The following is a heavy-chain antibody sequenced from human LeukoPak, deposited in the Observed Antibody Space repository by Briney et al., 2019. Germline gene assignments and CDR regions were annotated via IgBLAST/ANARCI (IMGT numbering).Heavy chain of an antibody. V-gene: IGHV3-11*01. CDR2: ISSSIPI. CDR1: GFTFSDYY. D-gene: IGHD3-22*01. CDR3: ARVGPNSGYYFDY. J-gene: IGHJ4*02. Sequence: GGSLRLSCAASGFTFSDYYMSWIRQATGKGLEWVSYISSSIPIYYADPVKGRFTISRDNTKNSLYLQMNSLRVEDTAMYYCARVGPNSGYYFDYWGQGTLVTVSS.